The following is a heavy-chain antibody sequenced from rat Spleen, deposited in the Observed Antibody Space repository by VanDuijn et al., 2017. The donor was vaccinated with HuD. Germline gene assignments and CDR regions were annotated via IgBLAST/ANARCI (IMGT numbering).Heavy chain of an antibody. CDR1: GFTFSNYY. V-gene: IGHV5-27*01. D-gene: IGHD1-5*01. CDR2: ISTGGGST. J-gene: IGHJ2*01. CDR3: TTEGIGTTTLGY. Sequence: EVQLVESGGGLVQPGRSLKLSCAASGFTFSNYYMAWVRQAPTKGLEWVAYISTGGGSTYYRDSVKGRFTISRDNAKSTLYLQMDSLRSEDTATYYCTTEGIGTTTLGYWGQGVMVTVSS.